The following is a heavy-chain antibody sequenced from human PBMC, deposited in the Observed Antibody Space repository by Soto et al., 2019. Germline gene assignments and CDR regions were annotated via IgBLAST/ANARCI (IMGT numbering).Heavy chain of an antibody. V-gene: IGHV3-9*01. D-gene: IGHD2-2*01. CDR3: TTDGSYAQYV. CDR1: GFTFDDYA. J-gene: IGHJ6*02. Sequence: GGSLRLSRAASGFTFDDYAMHWVRQAPGKGLEWVSGISFNSGTIAYVDSVKGRFTISRDNAKNSLYLQMNSLRAEDTALYYCTTDGSYAQYVWGQGTAVTVSS. CDR2: ISFNSGTI.